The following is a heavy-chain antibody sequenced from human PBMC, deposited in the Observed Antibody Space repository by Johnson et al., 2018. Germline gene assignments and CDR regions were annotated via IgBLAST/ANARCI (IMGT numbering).Heavy chain of an antibody. CDR1: GVTVTSYT. CDR3: AGDRPRSLPNDARDL. J-gene: IGHJ3*01. CDR2: IWYDGSQT. Sequence: QVQLQESGGGVVQPGTSLTLSCATSGVTVTSYTWHWVRQAPGKGLEWVAVIWYDGSQTVYGASVKGRSTISRDNSNVYLQMNSLRAEDTAVYFCAGDRPRSLPNDARDLWGLGTMVTVSS. D-gene: IGHD3-16*01. V-gene: IGHV3-33*01.